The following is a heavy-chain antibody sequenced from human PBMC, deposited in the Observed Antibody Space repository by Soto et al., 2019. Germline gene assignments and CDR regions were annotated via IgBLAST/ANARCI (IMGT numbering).Heavy chain of an antibody. V-gene: IGHV3-11*01. CDR1: GFAFSDYY. CDR3: ARGSDYSAFDV. D-gene: IGHD2-15*01. CDR2: ISSSFTI. Sequence: GGSLRLSCAASGFAFSDYYMSWIRQAPGKGLEWVSYISSSFTIHYADSVKGRFTISRDNARNSLSLQMSSLRAEDTAVYFCARGSDYSAFDVWGQGTMVTVSS. J-gene: IGHJ3*01.